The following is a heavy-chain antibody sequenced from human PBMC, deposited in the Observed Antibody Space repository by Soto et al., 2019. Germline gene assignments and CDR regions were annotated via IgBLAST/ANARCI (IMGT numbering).Heavy chain of an antibody. CDR3: ARSVAAAGTTRTKRDY. Sequence: GGSLRLSCAASGFTFSSYWMSWVRQAPGKGLEWVANIKQDGSEKYYVDSVKGRFTISRDNAKNSLYLQMNSLRAEDTAVYYCARSVAAAGTTRTKRDYWGQGTLVTVSS. CDR1: GFTFSSYW. J-gene: IGHJ4*02. V-gene: IGHV3-7*01. CDR2: IKQDGSEK. D-gene: IGHD6-13*01.